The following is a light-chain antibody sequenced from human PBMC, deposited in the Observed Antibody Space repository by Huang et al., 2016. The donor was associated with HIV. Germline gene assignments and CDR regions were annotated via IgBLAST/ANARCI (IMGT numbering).Light chain of an antibody. V-gene: IGKV1-NL1*01. CDR3: QQYLTTPYT. CDR1: QGVTNS. Sequence: DIEMTQSPSSLSASVRDRVTITCRASQGVTNSSAWYQQKPGKAPKLLVYGASSLESGLPSRFRGSGSGTDFTLTITSLQPEDFATYYCQQYLTTPYTFGQGTKLAI. CDR2: GAS. J-gene: IGKJ2*01.